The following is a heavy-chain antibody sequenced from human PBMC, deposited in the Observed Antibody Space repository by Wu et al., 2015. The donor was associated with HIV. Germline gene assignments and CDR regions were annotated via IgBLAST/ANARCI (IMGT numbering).Heavy chain of an antibody. CDR3: ARDLYSSGYFFPDY. CDR2: ISAYSGNT. V-gene: IGHV1-18*01. D-gene: IGHD3-22*01. CDR1: GYTFISYG. J-gene: IGHJ4*02. Sequence: QVQLVQSGAEVKKPGASVKVSCKASGYTFISYGISWVRQAPGQGLEWMGRISAYSGNTNYAQKVQGRVTMTTDTSTRTAYMELRSLRSDDTAMYYCARDLYSSGYFFPDYWGQGTLVTVSS.